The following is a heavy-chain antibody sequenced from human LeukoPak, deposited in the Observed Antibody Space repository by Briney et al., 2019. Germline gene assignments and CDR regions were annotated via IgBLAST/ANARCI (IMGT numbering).Heavy chain of an antibody. CDR1: GFTFSSYG. CDR3: ARHHYDILTGYYHPPYYFDY. Sequence: PGGSLRLSCAASGFTFSSYGMHWIRQPPGKGLEWIGSIYYSGSTYYNPSLKSRVTISVDTSKNQFSLKLSSVTAADTAVYYCARHHYDILTGYYHPPYYFDYWGQGTLVTVSS. V-gene: IGHV4-39*01. CDR2: IYYSGST. D-gene: IGHD3-9*01. J-gene: IGHJ4*02.